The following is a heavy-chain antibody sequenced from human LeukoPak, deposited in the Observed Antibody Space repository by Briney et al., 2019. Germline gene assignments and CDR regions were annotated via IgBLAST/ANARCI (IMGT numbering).Heavy chain of an antibody. Sequence: SETLSLTCAVSGDSMNRYYWSWIRQPAGKGLECIGRIYGSGSTNYNPSLKSRVTMSVDTSKNQFSLKLSSVTAADTAVYYCARWDSNDHGWLDPWGQGILVTVSS. D-gene: IGHD3-22*01. CDR1: GDSMNRYY. V-gene: IGHV4-4*07. CDR3: ARWDSNDHGWLDP. CDR2: IYGSGST. J-gene: IGHJ5*02.